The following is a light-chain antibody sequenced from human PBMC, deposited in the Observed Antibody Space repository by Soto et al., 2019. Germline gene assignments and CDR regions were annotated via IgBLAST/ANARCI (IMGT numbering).Light chain of an antibody. J-gene: IGLJ2*01. CDR1: SSDVGDYNY. Sequence: QSVLTQPASVSGSPGQSITISCTGTSSDVGDYNYVSWYQQHPGKAPKLMIYDVSNRPSGVSNRFSGSNSGNTASLTISGLQAEDEADYYCSSYTSSSVVFGGGTKLTVL. CDR2: DVS. V-gene: IGLV2-14*03. CDR3: SSYTSSSVV.